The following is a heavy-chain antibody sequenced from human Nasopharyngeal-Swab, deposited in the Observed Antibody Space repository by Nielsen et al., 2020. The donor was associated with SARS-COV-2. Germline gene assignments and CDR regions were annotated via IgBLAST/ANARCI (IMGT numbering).Heavy chain of an antibody. D-gene: IGHD6-13*01. CDR1: GDSIAYSTFY. CDR2: IYYNGNT. CDR3: VRSSSWYYFDY. J-gene: IGHJ4*02. V-gene: IGHV4-39*01. Sequence: GSLRLSCTASGDSIAYSTFYWGWIRQPPGQGLEWIGNIYYNGNTYQNPSLKSRLTISVDKSKNQFSLQLSSVTAADTAVYYCVRSSSWYYFDYWAQGTQVTVSS.